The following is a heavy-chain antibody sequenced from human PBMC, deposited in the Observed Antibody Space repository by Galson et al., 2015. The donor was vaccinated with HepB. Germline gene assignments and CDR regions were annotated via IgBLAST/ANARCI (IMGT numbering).Heavy chain of an antibody. D-gene: IGHD2/OR15-2a*01. J-gene: IGHJ5*02. Sequence: SVKVSCKASGYTFTNYGITWVRQAPGQGLGWMGWISGYGNNTQYAQKFHDRVTMTTETSTDTAYMELVSLISDDTAVYYCARNDTLSGADPWGQGTLVTVSS. V-gene: IGHV1-18*04. CDR2: ISGYGNNT. CDR3: ARNDTLSGADP. CDR1: GYTFTNYG.